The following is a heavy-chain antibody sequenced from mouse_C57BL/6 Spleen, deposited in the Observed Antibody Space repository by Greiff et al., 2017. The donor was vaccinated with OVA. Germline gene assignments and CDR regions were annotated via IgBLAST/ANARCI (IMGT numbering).Heavy chain of an antibody. V-gene: IGHV1-82*01. CDR2: IYPGDGDT. CDR3: APRDGSSLRGFDV. J-gene: IGHJ1*03. CDR1: GYAFSSSW. D-gene: IGHD1-1*01. Sequence: QFQLQQSGPELVKPGASVKISCKASGYAFSSSWMNWVKQRPGKGLEWIGRIYPGDGDTNYNGKFKGKATLTADKSSSTAYMQLSSLTSEDSAVYFCAPRDGSSLRGFDVWGTGTTVTVSS.